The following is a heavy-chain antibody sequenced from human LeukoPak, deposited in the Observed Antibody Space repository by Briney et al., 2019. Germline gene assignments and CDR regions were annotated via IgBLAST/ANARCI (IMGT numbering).Heavy chain of an antibody. V-gene: IGHV3-23*01. CDR2: ISGSGGST. D-gene: IGHD6-19*01. Sequence: GGSLRLSCAASGFTFSSYAMSWVRQAPGKGLEWVSAISGSGGSTYYADSVKGRFTISRDNSKNTLYLQMNSLRAEDTAVYYCARALVSRGWYVAAFDPWGQGTLVTVSS. CDR1: GFTFSSYA. CDR3: ARALVSRGWYVAAFDP. J-gene: IGHJ5*02.